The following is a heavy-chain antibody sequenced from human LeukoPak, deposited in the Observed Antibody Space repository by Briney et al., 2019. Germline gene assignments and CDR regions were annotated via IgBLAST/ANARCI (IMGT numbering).Heavy chain of an antibody. D-gene: IGHD2-15*01. CDR3: TYCTGGSCSDFDY. V-gene: IGHV1-2*02. CDR1: GYTFTGYY. Sequence: VKVSCKASGYTFTGYYMHWVRQAPGQGLEWMGWINPNSGGTNYAQKFQGRVTMTRDTSISTAYMELSRLRSDDTAVYYCTYCTGGSCSDFDYWGQGTLVTVSS. J-gene: IGHJ4*02. CDR2: INPNSGGT.